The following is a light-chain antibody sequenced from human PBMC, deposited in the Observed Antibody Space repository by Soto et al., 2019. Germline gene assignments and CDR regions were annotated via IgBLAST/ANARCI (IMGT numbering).Light chain of an antibody. CDR1: QSISGA. CDR2: EVS. J-gene: IGKJ2*01. CDR3: MQSIKLPYT. V-gene: IGKV3-15*01. Sequence: EIVMTQSPATLSVSPGGRATLSCRASQSISGALAWYQQKPGQPPQLLIYEVSNRFSGVSDRLSGSGSGTDFTLKISRVEADDVGIYYCMQSIKLPYTFGQGTKLEIK.